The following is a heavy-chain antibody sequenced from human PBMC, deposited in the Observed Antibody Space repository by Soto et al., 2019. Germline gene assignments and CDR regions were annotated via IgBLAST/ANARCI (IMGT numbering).Heavy chain of an antibody. J-gene: IGHJ5*02. D-gene: IGHD6-13*01. CDR1: GGTFSSYA. CDR2: IVPIFGTA. V-gene: IGHV1-69*06. CDR3: ARDRAPAGGNWFEP. Sequence: SVKVSCKASGGTFSSYAISWFRQAPGQGLEWMGGIVPIFGTANYAQKFQGRVTITADKSTSTAYIELSSLRSEDTAVYYCARDRAPAGGNWFEPWGEGTMVTVSS.